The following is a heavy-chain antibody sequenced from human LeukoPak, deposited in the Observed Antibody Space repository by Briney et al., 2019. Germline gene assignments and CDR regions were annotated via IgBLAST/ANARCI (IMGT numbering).Heavy chain of an antibody. J-gene: IGHJ4*02. CDR2: ISISSSYT. D-gene: IGHD3-22*01. V-gene: IGHV3-11*05. Sequence: GGSLTLSCAASGFTFRDYYMSWIRQAPGKGLEWVSYISISSSYTKYADSVKGRFTTSRDNAKTSLYLQMNSLRADDSAVYYCARDRAPSGFYVVDFYYWGEGAPVTVSS. CDR1: GFTFRDYY. CDR3: ARDRAPSGFYVVDFYY.